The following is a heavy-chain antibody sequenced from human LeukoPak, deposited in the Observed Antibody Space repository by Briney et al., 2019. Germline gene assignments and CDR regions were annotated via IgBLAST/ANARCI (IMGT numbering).Heavy chain of an antibody. V-gene: IGHV4-39*01. J-gene: IGHJ5*02. CDR1: GGSISSSTYY. CDR3: ARQQLLSNWFDP. CDR2: IYYSGNT. Sequence: SETLSLTCTVSGGSISSSTYYWGWIRQPPGKGLEWIGTIYYSGNTYYNPSLKSRVTKSVDTSKNQFSLKLSSVTAADTALYYCARQQLLSNWFDPWGQGTLVTVSS. D-gene: IGHD6-6*01.